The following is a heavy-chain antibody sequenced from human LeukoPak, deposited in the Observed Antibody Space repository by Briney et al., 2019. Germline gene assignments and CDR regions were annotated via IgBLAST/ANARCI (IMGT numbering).Heavy chain of an antibody. D-gene: IGHD6-13*01. V-gene: IGHV3-23*01. J-gene: IGHJ5*02. CDR3: AKGAAAGDP. CDR1: RLTFSNYA. CDR2: ISGSGGST. Sequence: GGSLRLSCAASRLTFSNYAMSWVRQALGKGLEWVSAISGSGGSTYYADSVKGRFTISRDNSKNTLCLQMSSLRAEDTAVYYCAKGAAAGDPWGQGTLVTVSS.